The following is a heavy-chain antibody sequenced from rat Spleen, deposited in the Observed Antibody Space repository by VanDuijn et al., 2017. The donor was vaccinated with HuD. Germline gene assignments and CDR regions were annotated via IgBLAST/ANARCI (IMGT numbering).Heavy chain of an antibody. J-gene: IGHJ2*01. D-gene: IGHD4-6*01. V-gene: IGHV5-20*01. Sequence: EVQLVESGGGLVQPGRSMKLSCAASGLSFSNYDMAWVRQAPTKGLEWVASISYDGTATYYRDSVKGRFTLSRDTAQNILYLQMNSPRSEDTATYYCTRGTYFRHWGQGVMVTVSS. CDR3: TRGTYFRH. CDR1: GLSFSNYD. CDR2: ISYDGTAT.